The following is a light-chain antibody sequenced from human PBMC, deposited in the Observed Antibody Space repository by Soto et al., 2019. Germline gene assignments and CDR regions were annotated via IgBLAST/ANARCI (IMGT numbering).Light chain of an antibody. V-gene: IGKV3-15*01. J-gene: IGKJ1*01. CDR1: QSVSST. CDR3: QQYNNWTPWT. Sequence: EIVMTQSPATLSASPGERATLSCRASQSVSSTLAWYQQKPGQAPRLLIYGASTRATGIPARFSGGGSGTDFTITISSLQSEDFAVYYCQQYNNWTPWTFGQGTKVEIK. CDR2: GAS.